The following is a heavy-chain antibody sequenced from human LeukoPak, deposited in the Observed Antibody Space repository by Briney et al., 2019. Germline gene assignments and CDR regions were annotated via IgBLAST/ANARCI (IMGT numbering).Heavy chain of an antibody. V-gene: IGHV5-51*01. CDR1: GYIFTSYW. CDR2: IYPGDSDT. J-gene: IGHJ4*02. CDR3: ARHGVRGYTNGYFDY. D-gene: IGHD5-18*01. Sequence: GESLKISCKGSGYIFTSYWIGWVRQMPGKGLEWMGIIYPGDSDTRYSPSFQGQVTISADKSISTAYLQWSSLKASDTAMYYCARHGVRGYTNGYFDYWGQGTLVTVSS.